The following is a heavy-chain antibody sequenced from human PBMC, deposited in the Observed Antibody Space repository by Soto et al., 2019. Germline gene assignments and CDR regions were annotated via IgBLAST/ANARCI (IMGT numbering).Heavy chain of an antibody. CDR3: ARNPSVLVPAAYYDYGMDV. CDR1: GGTFSSYA. D-gene: IGHD2-2*01. CDR2: IIPIFGTA. Sequence: QVQLVQSGAEVKKPGSSVKVSCKASGGTFSSYAISWVRQAPGQGLEWMGGIIPIFGTANYAQKFQGRVTITADESTSTAYMELSSLRSEDTAVYYCARNPSVLVPAAYYDYGMDVWGQGTTVTVSS. J-gene: IGHJ6*02. V-gene: IGHV1-69*12.